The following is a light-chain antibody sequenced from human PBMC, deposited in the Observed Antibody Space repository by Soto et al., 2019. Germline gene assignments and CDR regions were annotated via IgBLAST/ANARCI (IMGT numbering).Light chain of an antibody. V-gene: IGKV3-11*01. CDR3: QQRSNWTRT. J-gene: IGKJ1*01. Sequence: EIVFTQSPATLSLSPGERATLSCRASQSVRSYLAWYRQKPGQAPRLLIYDASHRATGIRAMFSGSGSGTDFTRTISSLEPEDFAVSYCQQRSNWTRTFGQGTKVDIK. CDR1: QSVRSY. CDR2: DAS.